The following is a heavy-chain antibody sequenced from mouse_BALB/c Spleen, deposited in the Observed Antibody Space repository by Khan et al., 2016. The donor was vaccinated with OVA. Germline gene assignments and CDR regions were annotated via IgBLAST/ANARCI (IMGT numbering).Heavy chain of an antibody. CDR3: ARAFYYGAWFAY. D-gene: IGHD1-1*01. CDR1: GFSLSGYG. V-gene: IGHV2-9*02. J-gene: IGHJ3*01. Sequence: VQLQESGPGLVAPSQTLSITCTVSGFSLSGYGVHWVRQPPGKGLEWLGVIWAGGSTNHNSALMSRLSISKDNSKSQVFVKMNSLQTDDTAMYYCARAFYYGAWFAYWGQGTLVTVSA. CDR2: IWAGGST.